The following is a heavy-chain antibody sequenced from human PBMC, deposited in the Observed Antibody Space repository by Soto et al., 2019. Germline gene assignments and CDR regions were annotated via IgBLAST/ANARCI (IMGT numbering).Heavy chain of an antibody. CDR1: GFTFSSYG. CDR2: IWYDGSNK. D-gene: IGHD3-22*01. Sequence: QVQLVESGGGVVQPGRSLRLSCAASGFTFSSYGMHWVRQAPGKGLERVAVIWYDGSNKYYADSVKGRFTLSRDNSKNTLYLQMNSLRAEDTAVYYCARGTDYYDSSGPYGGTWFDPWGQGTLVTVSS. V-gene: IGHV3-33*01. J-gene: IGHJ5*02. CDR3: ARGTDYYDSSGPYGGTWFDP.